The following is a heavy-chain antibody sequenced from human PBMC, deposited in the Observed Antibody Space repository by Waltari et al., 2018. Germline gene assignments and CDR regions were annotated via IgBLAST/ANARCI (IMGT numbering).Heavy chain of an antibody. D-gene: IGHD4-17*01. CDR1: GGSISSGSYY. V-gene: IGHV4-61*09. CDR3: ARGVTTLED. Sequence: QVQLQESGPGLVKPSQTLSLTCTVSGGSISSGSYYWSWIRQPAGKGLEWIGYIYTSGSTNYNPSLKGRVTISVDTSKNQFSLKLSSVTAADTAVYYCARGVTTLEDWGQGTLVTVSS. CDR2: IYTSGST. J-gene: IGHJ4*02.